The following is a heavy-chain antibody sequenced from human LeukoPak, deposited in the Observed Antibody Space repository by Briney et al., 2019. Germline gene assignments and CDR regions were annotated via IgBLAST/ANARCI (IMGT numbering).Heavy chain of an antibody. V-gene: IGHV3-23*01. CDR3: AKDPGYGSGSYFFWGGWSVIVKKLTYYYYGMDV. Sequence: HSGGSLRLSCAASGFTFSNYAMSWVRQAPGKGLEWVSAISGSGGSTYYADSVKGRFTISRDNSKNTLYLQMNSLRAEDTAVYYCAKDPGYGSGSYFFWGGWSVIVKKLTYYYYGMDVWGKGTTVTVSS. CDR1: GFTFSNYA. D-gene: IGHD3-10*01. J-gene: IGHJ6*04. CDR2: ISGSGGST.